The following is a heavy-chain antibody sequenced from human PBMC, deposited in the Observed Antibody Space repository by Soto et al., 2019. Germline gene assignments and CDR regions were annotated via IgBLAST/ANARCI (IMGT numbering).Heavy chain of an antibody. V-gene: IGHV4-31*03. CDR1: GGSISGGPYY. D-gene: IGHD2-15*01. CDR2: IYYIGST. J-gene: IGHJ4*02. CDR3: ARLRSGGSGWAFDY. Sequence: QVQLQESGPGQGKPSQTLSLTCTVSGGSISGGPYYWSWIRQHPGKGLEWIGHIYYIGSTYYNPSLKSRLTISVDTSKNQFSLNLSSVTAADTAVYYCARLRSGGSGWAFDYWGQGTLVTVSS.